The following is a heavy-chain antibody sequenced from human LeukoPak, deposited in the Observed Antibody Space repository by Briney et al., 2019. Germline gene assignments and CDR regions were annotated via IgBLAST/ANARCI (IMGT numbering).Heavy chain of an antibody. V-gene: IGHV1-2*06. J-gene: IGHJ4*02. Sequence: ASVKVSCKASGHSFSGYYIHWVRQAPGQGPEWMGRINPNGGGTIYAQKFQGRLTMTKDTSITTADMELSNLRSDDTAFYYCAADLWYESSGYYIAYWGQGSQITVSS. CDR1: GHSFSGYY. D-gene: IGHD3-22*01. CDR2: INPNGGGT. CDR3: AADLWYESSGYYIAY.